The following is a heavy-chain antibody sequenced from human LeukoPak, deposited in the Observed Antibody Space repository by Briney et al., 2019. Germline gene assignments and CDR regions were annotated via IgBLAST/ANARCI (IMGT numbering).Heavy chain of an antibody. Sequence: GGSLRLSCAASGFTFSSYWMSWVRQAPGKGLEWVAVIWYDGSNKYYADSVKGRFTISRDNSKNTLYLQMNSLRAEDTAVYYCARGPVYYGSGSSHGFDIWGQGTMVTVSS. V-gene: IGHV3-33*08. CDR3: ARGPVYYGSGSSHGFDI. CDR2: IWYDGSNK. J-gene: IGHJ3*02. CDR1: GFTFSSYW. D-gene: IGHD3-10*01.